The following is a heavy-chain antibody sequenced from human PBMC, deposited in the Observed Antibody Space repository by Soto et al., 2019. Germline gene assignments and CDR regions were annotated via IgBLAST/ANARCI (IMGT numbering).Heavy chain of an antibody. CDR2: ISFDGSNK. CDR3: VKDSGDFNSPGY. V-gene: IGHV3-30-3*01. CDR1: GFTFSNSA. D-gene: IGHD2-21*02. Sequence: QVQLVESGGGVVQPGRSLRLSCAASGFTFSNSAMHWVRQALGKGLDWMAVISFDGSNKYYADSVRGRFTISRDNANNTLYLQMNSLRVEDSAVYYCVKDSGDFNSPGYWGPGTLVTVSS. J-gene: IGHJ4*02.